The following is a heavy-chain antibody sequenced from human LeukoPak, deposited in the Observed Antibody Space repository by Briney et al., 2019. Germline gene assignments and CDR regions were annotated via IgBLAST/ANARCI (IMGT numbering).Heavy chain of an antibody. CDR2: ISSSGSTI. J-gene: IGHJ4*02. CDR3: TRLLKYSGYEFDY. Sequence: GGSLRLSCAASGFTFSSYEMNWVRQAPGKGLEWVSYISSSGSTIYYADSVKGRFTISRDNAKNSLYLQMNSLKTDDTAVYYCTRLLKYSGYEFDYWGQGTLVAVSS. V-gene: IGHV3-48*03. CDR1: GFTFSSYE. D-gene: IGHD5-12*01.